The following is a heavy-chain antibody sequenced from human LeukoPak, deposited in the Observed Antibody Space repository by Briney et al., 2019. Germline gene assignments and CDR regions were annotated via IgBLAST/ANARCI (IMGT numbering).Heavy chain of an antibody. CDR1: GYTFTSYG. Sequence: ASVKVSCKASGYTFTSYGISWVRQAPGQGLEWVGWISAYNGNTKYAQKLQGRVTMTTDTSTSTAYMELRSLRSDDTAVYYYARAPIEVPGSAHWYWGQGTLVTVSP. CDR3: ARAPIEVPGSAHWY. V-gene: IGHV1-18*01. CDR2: ISAYNGNT. D-gene: IGHD6-13*01. J-gene: IGHJ4*02.